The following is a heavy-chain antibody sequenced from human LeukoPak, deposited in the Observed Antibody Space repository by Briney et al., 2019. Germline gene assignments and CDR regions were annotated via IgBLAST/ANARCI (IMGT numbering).Heavy chain of an antibody. CDR2: ISGGGEST. CDR3: AKGKYSSGGVPVY. Sequence: RGSLRLSCVASEFTFSSHAMNWVRQAPGKGLEWVSSISGGGESTYYADSVKGRFTVSRDNSKNTLYLQINSLRGEDTAVYYCAKGKYSSGGVPVYWGQGTLVTVSS. J-gene: IGHJ4*02. CDR1: EFTFSSHA. V-gene: IGHV3-23*01. D-gene: IGHD6-19*01.